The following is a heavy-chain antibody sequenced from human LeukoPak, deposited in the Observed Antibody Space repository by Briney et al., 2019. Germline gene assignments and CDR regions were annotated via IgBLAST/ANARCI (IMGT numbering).Heavy chain of an antibody. CDR1: VYTFTSYG. V-gene: IGHV1-18*01. J-gene: IGHJ4*02. CDR3: ARDLRLRGHFGTVDY. Sequence: ASVNVSCKASVYTFTSYGISWVRQAPGQGLEWMGWISAYNGNTNYAQKLQGRVTMTTDTSTSTAYMELRSLRSDDTAVYYCARDLRLRGHFGTVDYWGQGTLVTVSS. D-gene: IGHD4-17*01. CDR2: ISAYNGNT.